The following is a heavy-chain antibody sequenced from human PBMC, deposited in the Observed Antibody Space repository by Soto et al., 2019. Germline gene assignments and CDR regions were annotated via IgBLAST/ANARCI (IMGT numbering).Heavy chain of an antibody. Sequence: SETLSLTCAVYGGSFSGYYWSWIRQPPGKGLEWIGEINHSGSTNYNPSLKSRVTISVDTSKNQFSLKLSSVTAADTAVYYCARDGFAWLHFYYYGSGSPYVMYFCXQGSSVPGSS. D-gene: IGHD3-10*01. CDR3: ARDGFAWLHFYYYGSGSPYVMYF. CDR1: GGSFSGYY. CDR2: INHSGST. V-gene: IGHV4-34*01. J-gene: IGHJ6*02.